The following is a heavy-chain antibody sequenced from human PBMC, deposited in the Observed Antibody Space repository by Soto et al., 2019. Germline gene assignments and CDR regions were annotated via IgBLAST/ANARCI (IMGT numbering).Heavy chain of an antibody. CDR3: AGTNSLQCYYMDV. CDR1: GDSVSSNSAA. D-gene: IGHD1-1*01. Sequence: SQTLSLTCAISGDSVSSNSAAWNWIRQSPSRGLEWLGRTYYRSRWYNDYAVSVKSRITVNPDTSKNQFSLHLNSVTPEDTAVYYCAGTNSLQCYYMDVWDKGTTVTVSS. CDR2: TYYRSRWYN. J-gene: IGHJ6*03. V-gene: IGHV6-1*01.